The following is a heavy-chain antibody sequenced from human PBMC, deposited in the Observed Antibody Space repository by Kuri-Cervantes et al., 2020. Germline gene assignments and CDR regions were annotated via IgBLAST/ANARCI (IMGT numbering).Heavy chain of an antibody. D-gene: IGHD3-16*02. J-gene: IGHJ4*02. V-gene: IGHV4-39*07. CDR3: ARERGYDYIWGSYRRCIFDY. CDR2: IYYSGST. CDR1: GGSISSSSYY. Sequence: GSLRLSCTVSGGSISSSSYYWGWIRQPPGKGLEWIGSIYYSGSTYYNPSLKSRVTISVDRSKNQFSLKLSSVTAADTAVYYCARERGYDYIWGSYRRCIFDYWGQGTLVTVSS.